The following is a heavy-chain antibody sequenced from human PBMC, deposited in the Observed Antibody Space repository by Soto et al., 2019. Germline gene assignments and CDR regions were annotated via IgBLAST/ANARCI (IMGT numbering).Heavy chain of an antibody. CDR3: ARSEEDSDYYYYGMDV. Sequence: QTLSLPCVGSGYTVSSNTVAWNLVPPSPSRGLEWLGRTYYRSRWYSDYAVSVRSRIDINADTSKNQVSLQLNSVTPEDTAVYYCARSEEDSDYYYYGMDVWGQGTTVTVSS. CDR1: GYTVSSNTVA. J-gene: IGHJ6*02. V-gene: IGHV6-1*01. CDR2: TYYRSRWYS. D-gene: IGHD2-15*01.